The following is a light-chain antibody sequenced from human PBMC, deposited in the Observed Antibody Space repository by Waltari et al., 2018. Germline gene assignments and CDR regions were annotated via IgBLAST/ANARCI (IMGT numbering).Light chain of an antibody. CDR3: CSYAGGSTPWV. CDR1: SSDVGSYNL. J-gene: IGLJ3*02. CDR2: EVN. V-gene: IGLV2-23*02. Sequence: QSALTQPASVSGSPGQSITISCTGTSSDVGSYNLVPWYQQYPGKAPKLMIYEVNKRPSGVSHRFSGSKSGNTASLTISGLQAEDEADYYCCSYAGGSTPWVFGGGTKLTVL.